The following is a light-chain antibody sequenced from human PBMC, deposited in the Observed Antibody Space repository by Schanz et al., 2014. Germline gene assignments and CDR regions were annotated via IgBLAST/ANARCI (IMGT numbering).Light chain of an antibody. Sequence: QSALTQPPSASGSPGQSVTISCTGSSSDVGGYIYVSWYQQHPGKAPELLIYEVNKRPSGVSNRFSGSKSGNTASLTISGLQAEDEADYYCSSYTSSSTVVFGGGTNSPS. CDR3: SSYTSSSTVV. CDR1: SSDVGGYIY. V-gene: IGLV2-14*01. CDR2: EVN. J-gene: IGLJ2*01.